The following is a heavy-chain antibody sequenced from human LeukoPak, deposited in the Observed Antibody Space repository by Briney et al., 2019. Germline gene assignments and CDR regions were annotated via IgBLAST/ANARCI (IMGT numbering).Heavy chain of an antibody. J-gene: IGHJ4*02. Sequence: GGSLRLSCAASGVTFSTFEVNWVRQAPGKGLEWVSFISSSASTILYADSVKGRFTISRDNARNSLYLQMNSLRSEDTAIYYCARVGASYGALDYWGQGALVTVSS. CDR2: ISSSASTI. CDR3: ARVGASYGALDY. D-gene: IGHD1-26*01. CDR1: GVTFSTFE. V-gene: IGHV3-48*03.